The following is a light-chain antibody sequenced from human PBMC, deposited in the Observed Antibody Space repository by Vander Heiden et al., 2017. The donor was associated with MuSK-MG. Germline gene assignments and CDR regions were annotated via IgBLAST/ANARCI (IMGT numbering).Light chain of an antibody. CDR3: QQDGNAPWT. CDR2: GAS. V-gene: IGKV3-20*01. J-gene: IGKJ1*01. CDR1: QSVGSSY. Sequence: DIVLTQSPGPLSLSPGERATLPCRASQSVGSSYLAWYQQKPGQAPRLLIYGASSRATGIPDRFSGSGSGTDFTLTISRLEAEDFAVYYCQQDGNAPWTFGQGTKVEIK.